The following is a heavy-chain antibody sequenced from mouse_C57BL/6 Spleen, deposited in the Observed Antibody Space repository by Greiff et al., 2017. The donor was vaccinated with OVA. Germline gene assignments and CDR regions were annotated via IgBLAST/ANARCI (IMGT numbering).Heavy chain of an antibody. CDR3: ARGYFDV. Sequence: QVQLQQPGAELVMPGASVKLSCKASVYTFTSYWMHWVKQRPGQGLEWIGEIDPCDSYTNYNQKFKGKSTLTVDKSSSTAYMQLSSLTSEDSAVYYCARGYFDVWGTGTTVTVSS. CDR2: IDPCDSYT. V-gene: IGHV1-69*01. J-gene: IGHJ1*03. CDR1: VYTFTSYW.